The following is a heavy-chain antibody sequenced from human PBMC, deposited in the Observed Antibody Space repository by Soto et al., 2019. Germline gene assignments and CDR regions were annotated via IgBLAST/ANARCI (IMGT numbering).Heavy chain of an antibody. CDR3: ARLLGASSGYRDY. D-gene: IGHD3-22*01. V-gene: IGHV4-39*01. CDR1: GGSISSSSYY. Sequence: QLQLQESGPGLVKPSETLSLTCTVSGGSISSSSYYWGWIRQPPGKGLEWIGSIYYSGSTYYNPSLKVRVTISVDTSKTPFSLKLSAVTAADTAVYYCARLLGASSGYRDYWGQGTLVTVSS. CDR2: IYYSGST. J-gene: IGHJ4*02.